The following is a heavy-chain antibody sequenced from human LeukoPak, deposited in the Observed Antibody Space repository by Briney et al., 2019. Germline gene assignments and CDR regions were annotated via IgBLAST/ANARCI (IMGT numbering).Heavy chain of an antibody. D-gene: IGHD1-1*01. CDR3: ARLAGWNDGDNYYYYMDV. J-gene: IGHJ6*03. CDR2: IKQDGREK. CDR1: GFTFDDFT. Sequence: GRSLRLSCTASGFTFDDFTMHWVRQAPGKGREWVANIKQDGREKNYVDSVKGRFTISRDNAKNSLYRQMNSLGAEDTAVYYCARLAGWNDGDNYYYYMDVWGKGTTVTVSS. V-gene: IGHV3-7*01.